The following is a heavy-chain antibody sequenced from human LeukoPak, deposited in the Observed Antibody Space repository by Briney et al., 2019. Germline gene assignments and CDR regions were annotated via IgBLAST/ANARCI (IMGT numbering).Heavy chain of an antibody. V-gene: IGHV3-11*01. Sequence: PEGSLRLSCAASGLRFSDQYMIWIRQTPGKGLEWVSFISGSGANRFYADSMKGRFTISKDNTKNSLYLQMNSLRAEDTAIYYCATLHFYAMGVWGQGTTVTVSS. CDR3: ATLHFYAMGV. CDR2: ISGSGANR. CDR1: GLRFSDQY. J-gene: IGHJ6*02.